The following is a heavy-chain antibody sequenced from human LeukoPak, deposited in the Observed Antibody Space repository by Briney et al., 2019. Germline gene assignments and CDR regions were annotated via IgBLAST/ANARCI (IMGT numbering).Heavy chain of an antibody. Sequence: GGSLRLSCAASGFPFSGYWMHWVRQAPGKGLVWVSRIDDDGAGTTYADSVKGRFTISRDNAKDTLYLQMNSLRVEDTAVYYCARSASGYDAWGQGTLVTVSS. CDR2: IDDDGAGT. J-gene: IGHJ5*02. D-gene: IGHD5-12*01. CDR3: ARSASGYDA. CDR1: GFPFSGYW. V-gene: IGHV3-74*01.